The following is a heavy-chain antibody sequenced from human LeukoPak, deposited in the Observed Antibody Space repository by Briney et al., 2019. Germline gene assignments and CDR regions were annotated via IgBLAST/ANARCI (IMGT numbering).Heavy chain of an antibody. CDR3: ARAEATGRVDY. D-gene: IGHD6-13*01. CDR2: INQDGSAE. CDR1: GFTFNNFW. J-gene: IGHJ4*02. Sequence: GGSLRLSCAASGFTFNNFWMSWVRQAPGKGLEWVANINQDGSAEYYVDSVKGRFTISRDNAKNSLYLQVNSLRAEDTAVYYCARAEATGRVDYWGQGTLVTVSS. V-gene: IGHV3-7*01.